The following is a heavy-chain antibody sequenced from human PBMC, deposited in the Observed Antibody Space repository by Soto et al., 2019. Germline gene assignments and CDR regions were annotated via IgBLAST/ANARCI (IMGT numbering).Heavy chain of an antibody. J-gene: IGHJ5*02. CDR2: IYHSGST. Sequence: ASETLSLTCAVSGGSISSGGYSWNWIRQPPGKGLEWIGYIYHSGSTYYNPSLKSRVTISVDKSKNQFSLKLTSVTAADTAVYYCARDQLEGNWFDPWGQGTLVTVSS. CDR3: ARDQLEGNWFDP. V-gene: IGHV4-30-2*01. D-gene: IGHD1-1*01. CDR1: GGSISSGGYS.